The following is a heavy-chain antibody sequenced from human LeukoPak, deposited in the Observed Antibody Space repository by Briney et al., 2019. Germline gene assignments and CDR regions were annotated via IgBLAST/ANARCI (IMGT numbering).Heavy chain of an antibody. Sequence: GGSLRLSCAAFGFTFSTYCMHWVRQAPGKGPMWVSRICPDGTVTNYADSVKARFIISRDNARNTVYLQMNSLRVEDTAVYYCVRDFRSADYWGQGTLVTVSS. CDR1: GFTFSTYC. CDR2: ICPDGTVT. J-gene: IGHJ4*02. V-gene: IGHV3-74*01. CDR3: VRDFRSADY.